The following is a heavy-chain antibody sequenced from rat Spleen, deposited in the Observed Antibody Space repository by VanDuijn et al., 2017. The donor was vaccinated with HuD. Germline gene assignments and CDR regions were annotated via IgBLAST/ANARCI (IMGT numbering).Heavy chain of an antibody. V-gene: IGHV5-7*01. J-gene: IGHJ2*01. Sequence: EVQLVESGGGLVQPGRSLKLSCAASGFTLSDYNMAWVRQAPKKGLEWVATISFDGGNTYYRDSVKGRFTISRDNAQNTLYLQMSKLGSEDTAIYYCARGDGSYWGQGVMVTVSS. D-gene: IGHD1-12*03. CDR1: GFTLSDYN. CDR2: ISFDGGNT. CDR3: ARGDGSY.